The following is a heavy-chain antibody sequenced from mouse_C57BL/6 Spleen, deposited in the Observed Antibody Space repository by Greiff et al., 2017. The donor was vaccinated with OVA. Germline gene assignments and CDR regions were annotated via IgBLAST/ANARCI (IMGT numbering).Heavy chain of an antibody. V-gene: IGHV5-17*01. CDR2: ISSGSSTI. Sequence: EVQGVESGGGLVKPGGSLKLSCAASGFTFSDYGMHWVRQAPEKGLEWVAYISSGSSTIYSAATVKGRFTISRDNAKNTLFLQMTSLRSEDTAMYYCAKAGIYYYEMDYWGQGTSVTVSS. CDR3: AKAGIYYYEMDY. J-gene: IGHJ4*01. CDR1: GFTFSDYG.